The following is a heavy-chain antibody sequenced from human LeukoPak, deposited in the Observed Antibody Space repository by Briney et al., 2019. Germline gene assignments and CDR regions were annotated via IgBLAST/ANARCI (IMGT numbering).Heavy chain of an antibody. CDR3: ARRSGSYSDY. Sequence: GESLKISCKGSGYRFTSYWIGWVRQMPGKGLEWMGIIYPGDSDTRYSLSFQGQVTISADKSISTASLQRSSLKTSDTAMYYCARRSGSYSDYWGQGTLVTVSS. CDR2: IYPGDSDT. D-gene: IGHD1-26*01. CDR1: GYRFTSYW. V-gene: IGHV5-51*01. J-gene: IGHJ4*02.